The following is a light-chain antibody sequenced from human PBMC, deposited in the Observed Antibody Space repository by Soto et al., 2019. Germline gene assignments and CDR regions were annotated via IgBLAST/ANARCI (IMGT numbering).Light chain of an antibody. J-gene: IGKJ2*01. V-gene: IGKV1-5*01. CDR1: ENIDKW. Sequence: DLQMSQSPSTLSASVGDRVTITCRASENIDKWLAWYQQKPGRAPKLLLYDASTLESGVPSRFSGSGSGTEFTLTISSLQPEDFATYYWKQFNILYTFGQGTKLEI. CDR2: DAS. CDR3: KQFNILYT.